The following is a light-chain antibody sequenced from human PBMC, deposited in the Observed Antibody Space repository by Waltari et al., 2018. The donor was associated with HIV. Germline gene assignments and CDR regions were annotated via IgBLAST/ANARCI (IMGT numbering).Light chain of an antibody. CDR3: QVWDSSSDHPGV. V-gene: IGLV3-21*04. Sequence: SYVLTQPPSVSVAPGKTARITCGGNNIGSKSVNWYQQKPGQAHVLVIYNESDRPSGIPERFSGSNSGNTATLTISRVEAGDEADYYCQVWDSSSDHPGVFGTGTKVTVL. CDR1: NIGSKS. J-gene: IGLJ1*01. CDR2: NES.